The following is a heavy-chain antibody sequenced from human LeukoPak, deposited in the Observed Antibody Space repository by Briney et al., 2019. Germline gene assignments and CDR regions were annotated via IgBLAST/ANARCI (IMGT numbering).Heavy chain of an antibody. D-gene: IGHD3-3*01. Sequence: WASVKVSCKASGYTFTGYYMHWVRQAPGQGLEWMGWINPNSGGTNYAQKFQGRVTMTRDTSISTAYMELSRLRSDDTAVYYCARVWNDFWSGPEAYYYMDVWGKGTTVTVSS. CDR3: ARVWNDFWSGPEAYYYMDV. J-gene: IGHJ6*03. CDR2: INPNSGGT. V-gene: IGHV1-2*02. CDR1: GYTFTGYY.